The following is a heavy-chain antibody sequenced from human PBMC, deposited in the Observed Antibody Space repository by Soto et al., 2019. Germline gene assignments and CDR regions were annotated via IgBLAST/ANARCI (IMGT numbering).Heavy chain of an antibody. CDR1: GGTFSSYA. J-gene: IGHJ6*02. Sequence: QVQLVQSGAEVKKPGSSVKVSCKASGGTFSSYAISWVRQAPGQGLEWMGGIIPIFGTANYAQKFQGRVTITADESTSTAYMELSSLRSEDTAVYYCARDQFVPSSDYYYYGMDVWGQGTTVTVSS. CDR2: IIPIFGTA. CDR3: ARDQFVPSSDYYYYGMDV. D-gene: IGHD3-10*01. V-gene: IGHV1-69*01.